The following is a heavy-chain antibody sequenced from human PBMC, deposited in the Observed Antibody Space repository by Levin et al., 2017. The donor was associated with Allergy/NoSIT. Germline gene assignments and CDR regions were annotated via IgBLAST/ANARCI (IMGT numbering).Heavy chain of an antibody. J-gene: IGHJ5*02. V-gene: IGHV4-39*01. CDR1: GGSISSSDHY. D-gene: IGHD6-6*01. Sequence: SETLSLTCSVSGGSISSSDHYWGWIRQSPGKGLEWIGIMHYSGTSYYNPSLKSRITISVDTSKNRFSLRLSSVTAADTAVYFCARYSSSLGWFDPWGQGTLVTVSS. CDR2: MHYSGTS. CDR3: ARYSSSLGWFDP.